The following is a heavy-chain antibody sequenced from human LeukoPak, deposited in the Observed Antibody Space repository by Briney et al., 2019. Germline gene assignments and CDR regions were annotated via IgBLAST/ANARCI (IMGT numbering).Heavy chain of an antibody. CDR1: GFTFSSYA. CDR3: ARDDSSGYSSNWYFDL. V-gene: IGHV3-30-3*01. CDR2: ISYDGSHK. J-gene: IGHJ2*01. D-gene: IGHD3-22*01. Sequence: GRSLRLSCAASGFTFSSYAMHWVRQAPGKGLEGGAVISYDGSHKYYADSVKRRFTISRDNSKNTLYLQMSSLRAEDTAVYYCARDDSSGYSSNWYFDLWGRGTLVTVSS.